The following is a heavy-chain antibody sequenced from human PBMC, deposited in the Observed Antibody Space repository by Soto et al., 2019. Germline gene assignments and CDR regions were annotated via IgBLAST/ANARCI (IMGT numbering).Heavy chain of an antibody. D-gene: IGHD6-19*01. CDR1: GFTVSDYA. V-gene: IGHV3-30*18. CDR3: AKGGRQWLVTSDFNY. J-gene: IGHJ4*02. CDR2: VSQDGRNT. Sequence: GQLVESGGGVVQPGRSVRLSCAASGFTVSDYAMHWVRQGRGKGLEWVAVVSQDGRNTHYADSVKGRFTISRDSSKNTVSLEMTSLRAEDTAVYYCAKGGRQWLVTSDFNYWGQGALVTVSS.